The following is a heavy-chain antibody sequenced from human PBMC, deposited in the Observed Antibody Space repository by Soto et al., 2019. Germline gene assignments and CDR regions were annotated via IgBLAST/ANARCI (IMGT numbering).Heavy chain of an antibody. CDR3: DRAVGQLLDY. V-gene: IGHV4-30-4*01. J-gene: IGHJ4*01. CDR1: GGSISSGDYY. Sequence: SETLSLTCTVSGGSISSGDYYWSWIRQPPGKGLEWIGYIYYSGSTYYNPSLKSRVTISVDTSKNQFSLKLSSVTAADTAVYYCDRAVGQLLDYWGQGTLVTVSS. D-gene: IGHD1-1*01. CDR2: IYYSGST.